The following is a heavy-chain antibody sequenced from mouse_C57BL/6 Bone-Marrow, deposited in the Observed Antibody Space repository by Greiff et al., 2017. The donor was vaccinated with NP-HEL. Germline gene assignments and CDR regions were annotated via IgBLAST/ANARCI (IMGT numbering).Heavy chain of an antibody. Sequence: QVQLQQPGAELVKPGASVKLSCKASGYTFTGYWMHWVKQRPGRGLEWIGRIYPNSGGTKYNEKFKSKATLTVDKPSSTAYMQLSSLTSEDSAVYYCARDGDYDLPFAYWGQGTLVTVSA. V-gene: IGHV1-72*01. J-gene: IGHJ3*01. D-gene: IGHD2-4*01. CDR2: IYPNSGGT. CDR3: ARDGDYDLPFAY. CDR1: GYTFTGYW.